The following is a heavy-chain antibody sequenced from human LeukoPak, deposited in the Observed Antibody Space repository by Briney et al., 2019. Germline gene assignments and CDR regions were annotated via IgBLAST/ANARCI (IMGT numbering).Heavy chain of an antibody. CDR2: INHSGST. J-gene: IGHJ4*02. Sequence: SETLSPTCAVYRGSFSGYSWSWIRQPPGKGLEWIGEINHSGSTNYNPSLKSRVTISVDMSKNHFSLRLSSVTAADTAMYYCARGTLYSGWSYYFDYWGQGSQVTVSS. CDR1: RGSFSGYS. D-gene: IGHD6-19*01. CDR3: ARGTLYSGWSYYFDY. V-gene: IGHV4-34*01.